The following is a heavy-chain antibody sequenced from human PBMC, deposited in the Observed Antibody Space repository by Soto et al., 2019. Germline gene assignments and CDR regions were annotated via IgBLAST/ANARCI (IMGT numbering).Heavy chain of an antibody. D-gene: IGHD2-15*01. CDR3: AREHPAMLLGWFDP. J-gene: IGHJ5*02. Sequence: QVQLQESGPGLVKPSQTLSLTCTVSGGSISSGDYYWSWIRQPPGKGLEWIGYIHYSGSTYYNPSLKSRVTISVDTSKNQFSLKLSSVTAADMAVYYCAREHPAMLLGWFDPWGQGTLVTVSS. V-gene: IGHV4-30-4*01. CDR1: GGSISSGDYY. CDR2: IHYSGST.